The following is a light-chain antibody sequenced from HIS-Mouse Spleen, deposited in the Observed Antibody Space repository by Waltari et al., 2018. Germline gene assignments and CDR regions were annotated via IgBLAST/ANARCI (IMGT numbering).Light chain of an antibody. V-gene: IGLV8-61*01. CDR1: SGSVSTSYY. CDR2: STN. CDR3: VLYMGSGISV. Sequence: QTVVTQEPSFSVSPGGTVTLTCGLSSGSVSTSYYPSWYQQTPGPAPRPRIYSTNTRSSGVPYRLSGSILGNKAALTITGAQADDESDYYCVLYMGSGISVFGGGTKLTVL. J-gene: IGLJ3*02.